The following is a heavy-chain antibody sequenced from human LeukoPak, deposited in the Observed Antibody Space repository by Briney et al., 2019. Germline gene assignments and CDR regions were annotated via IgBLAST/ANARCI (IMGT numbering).Heavy chain of an antibody. Sequence: SVKVSCKASGGTFSSYAISWVRQAPGRGLEWMGGIIPIFGTANYAQKFQGRVTITADESTSTAYMELSSLRSEDTAVYYCAREVTQRDYDFWSGYPLNAFDIWGQGTMVTVSS. V-gene: IGHV1-69*01. J-gene: IGHJ3*02. D-gene: IGHD3-3*01. CDR3: AREVTQRDYDFWSGYPLNAFDI. CDR2: IIPIFGTA. CDR1: GGTFSSYA.